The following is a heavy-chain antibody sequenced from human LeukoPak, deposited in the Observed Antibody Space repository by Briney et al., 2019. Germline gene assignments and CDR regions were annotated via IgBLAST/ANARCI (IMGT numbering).Heavy chain of an antibody. D-gene: IGHD3-3*01. V-gene: IGHV3-23*01. Sequence: GGSLRLSCAASGFSFSTSAMTWVRQAPGKGLEWVSSISTNGGNTYYADSVKGRFTISRDNSKNTVYLQMNSLRAEDTAVYHCAKDEYTFWSGYDYWGQGTLVTVSS. CDR2: ISTNGGNT. J-gene: IGHJ4*02. CDR1: GFSFSTSA. CDR3: AKDEYTFWSGYDY.